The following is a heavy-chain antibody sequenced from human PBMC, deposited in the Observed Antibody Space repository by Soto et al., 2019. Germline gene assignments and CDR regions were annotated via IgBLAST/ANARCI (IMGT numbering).Heavy chain of an antibody. V-gene: IGHV1-18*01. CDR2: ISAYNGNA. CDR3: ARGNVEMATLGDY. Sequence: ASVKVSCKASGYTFTNYGISWVRQAPGQGLEWMGWISAYNGNANYAQKLQGRVTMTTDTSTSTVYMELSSLRSEDTAVYYCARGNVEMATLGDYWGQGTLVTRSS. D-gene: IGHD5-12*01. CDR1: GYTFTNYG. J-gene: IGHJ4*02.